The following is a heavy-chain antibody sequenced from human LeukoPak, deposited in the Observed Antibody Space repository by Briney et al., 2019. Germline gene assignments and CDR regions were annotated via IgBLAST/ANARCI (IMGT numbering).Heavy chain of an antibody. Sequence: PSETLSLTCDVYGGAFSGYYWSWIRQPPGKGLEWIGEINHRGSTNYNPSLESRVTISVDTSKNQFSLKLTSVTAADAAVYYCARGGIVVATDYWGQGTLVTVSS. CDR2: INHRGST. V-gene: IGHV4-34*01. J-gene: IGHJ4*02. CDR1: GGAFSGYY. CDR3: ARGGIVVATDY. D-gene: IGHD6-19*01.